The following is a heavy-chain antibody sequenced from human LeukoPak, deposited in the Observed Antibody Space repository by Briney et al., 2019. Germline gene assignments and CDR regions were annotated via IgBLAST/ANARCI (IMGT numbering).Heavy chain of an antibody. CDR3: AKAPRGYSYGYGGY. Sequence: PGGSLRLSCAASGFTFSSYGMHWVRQAPCKGLEWVAVIRYDGSNKYYADSVKGRFTISRDNSKNTLYLQMNSLRAEDTAVYYCAKAPRGYSYGYGGYWGQGTLVTVSS. CDR1: GFTFSSYG. D-gene: IGHD5-18*01. J-gene: IGHJ4*02. V-gene: IGHV3-30*02. CDR2: IRYDGSNK.